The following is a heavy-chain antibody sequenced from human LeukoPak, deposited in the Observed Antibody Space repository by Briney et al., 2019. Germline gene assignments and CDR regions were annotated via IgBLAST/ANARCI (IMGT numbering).Heavy chain of an antibody. D-gene: IGHD3-22*01. V-gene: IGHV4-30-4*08. J-gene: IGHJ4*02. CDR1: GGSISSGDYY. CDR2: IYYSGST. CDR3: ARVPYYYDSSGYYYHTHFDY. Sequence: SETLSLTCTVSGGSISSGDYYWSWIRQPPGKGLEWIGYIYYSGSTYYNPSLKSRVTTSVDTSKSQFSLKLSSVTAADTAVYYCARVPYYYDSSGYYYHTHFDYWGQGTLVTVSS.